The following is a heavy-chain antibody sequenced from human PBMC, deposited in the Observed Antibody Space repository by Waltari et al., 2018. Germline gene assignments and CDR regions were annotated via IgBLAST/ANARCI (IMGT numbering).Heavy chain of an antibody. CDR3: AKGRRNELQCLSYFDS. V-gene: IGHV3-30*18. Sequence: QVHLVESGGGVVQPGKSLRLSCVVSGLTFSSYGLQWVRQAPGKGLEWVAIISYDGSNKYYGDSVKGRFTISRDNSNNTLYLRMNSLRPEDTAVYYCAKGRRNELQCLSYFDSWGQGTLVTVSS. CDR1: GLTFSSYG. CDR2: ISYDGSNK. J-gene: IGHJ4*02. D-gene: IGHD4-4*01.